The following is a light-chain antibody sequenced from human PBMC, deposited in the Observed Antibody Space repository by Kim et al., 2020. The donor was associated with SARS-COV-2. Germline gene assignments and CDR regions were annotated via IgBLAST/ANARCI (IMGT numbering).Light chain of an antibody. J-gene: IGKJ4*01. Sequence: ETVMTQSPATLSVSPGERATLSCRASQSVRSNLAWYQQKPGQAPRLLIYGASTRATGIPARFSGSGSGTEFTLTISSLQSEDFAVYYCQQYNDWPPLTFGGATKVDIK. CDR1: QSVRSN. CDR2: GAS. V-gene: IGKV3-15*01. CDR3: QQYNDWPPLT.